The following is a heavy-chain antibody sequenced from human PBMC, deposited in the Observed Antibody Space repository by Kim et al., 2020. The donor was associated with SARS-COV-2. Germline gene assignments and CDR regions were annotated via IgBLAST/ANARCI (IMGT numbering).Heavy chain of an antibody. Sequence: GGSLRLSCAASGFSFSSYAMSWVRQAPGKGLEWVSGISGSGITTYYADSVKGRFTISRDNSKNTLYLQMNSLRAEDTAVYYCAKVRGGGGGNYTPYFESWGQGTLVTVSS. V-gene: IGHV3-23*01. CDR3: AKVRGGGGGNYTPYFES. CDR2: ISGSGITT. CDR1: GFSFSSYA. J-gene: IGHJ4*02. D-gene: IGHD1-26*01.